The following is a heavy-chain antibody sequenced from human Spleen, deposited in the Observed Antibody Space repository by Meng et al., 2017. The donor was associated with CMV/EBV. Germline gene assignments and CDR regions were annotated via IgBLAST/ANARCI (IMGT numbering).Heavy chain of an antibody. V-gene: IGHV3-11*01. D-gene: IGHD2/OR15-2a*01. CDR1: GFALSDYY. J-gene: IGHJ4*02. CDR3: ARAALFEKIVSLPSPLAY. CDR2: IGNGYSGSAI. Sequence: GGSLRLSCAASGFALSDYYMIWMRQAPGRGLECILYIGNGYSGSAIYYADSVKGRFTISRDNAENSLYLQMNSLRAEDTAVYYCARAALFEKIVSLPSPLAYWGRGAPVTVSS.